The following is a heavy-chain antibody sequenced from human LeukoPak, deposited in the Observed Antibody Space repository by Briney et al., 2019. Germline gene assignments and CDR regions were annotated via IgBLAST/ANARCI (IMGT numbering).Heavy chain of an antibody. CDR2: ISSSSSYI. V-gene: IGHV3-21*01. CDR3: ASPPSAAAAFLDY. Sequence: GGSLRLSCAASGFTFSSYSMNWVRQAPGKGLEWVSSISSSSSYIYYADSVKGRFTISRDNSKNTLYLQMNSLRAEDTAVYYCASPPSAAAAFLDYWGQGTLVTVSS. CDR1: GFTFSSYS. D-gene: IGHD6-13*01. J-gene: IGHJ4*02.